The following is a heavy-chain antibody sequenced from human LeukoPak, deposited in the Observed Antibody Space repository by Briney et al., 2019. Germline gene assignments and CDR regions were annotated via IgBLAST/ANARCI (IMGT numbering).Heavy chain of an antibody. D-gene: IGHD3-10*01. CDR3: AKIRGFGELLRTDAFDI. CDR1: GFTFSSYG. CDR2: IRYDGSNK. Sequence: GGSLRLSCGASGFTFSSYGMHWVRQAPGKGLEWVAFIRYDGSNKYYADSVKGRFTISRDNSKNTLLLQMSSLRAEDTAVYYCAKIRGFGELLRTDAFDIWGQGTMVTVSS. V-gene: IGHV3-30*02. J-gene: IGHJ3*02.